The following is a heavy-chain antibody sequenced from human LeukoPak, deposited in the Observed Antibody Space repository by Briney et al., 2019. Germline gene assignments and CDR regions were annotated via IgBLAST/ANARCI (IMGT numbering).Heavy chain of an antibody. Sequence: GRSLRLSCAASGFTFDDYAMHWVRQAPGKGLVWVSRVNSDGSSTNYADSVKGRFTISRDNAKNTLYLQMNSPRAEDTAVYYCAREDLVYCSGGSCDGAFDIWGQGTMVTVSS. CDR2: VNSDGSST. J-gene: IGHJ3*02. D-gene: IGHD2-15*01. V-gene: IGHV3-74*01. CDR3: AREDLVYCSGGSCDGAFDI. CDR1: GFTFDDYA.